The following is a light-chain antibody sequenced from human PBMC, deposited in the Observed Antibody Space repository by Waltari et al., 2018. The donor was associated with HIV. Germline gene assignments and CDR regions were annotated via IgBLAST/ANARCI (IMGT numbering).Light chain of an antibody. J-gene: IGKJ2*01. Sequence: EIVLTQSPGSLSLSPGERATLSCRASQTFSNSYLAWYQQKPGQAPKLLSYGTSSRATGIPDRFNGSGSGTDFTLTISRLEPEDFAVYYCQQYGTSPYTFGPGTNLEI. V-gene: IGKV3-20*01. CDR1: QTFSNSY. CDR2: GTS. CDR3: QQYGTSPYT.